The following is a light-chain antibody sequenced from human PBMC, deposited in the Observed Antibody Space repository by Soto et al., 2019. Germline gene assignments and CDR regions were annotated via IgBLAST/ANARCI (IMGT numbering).Light chain of an antibody. J-gene: IGKJ2*01. CDR2: GAS. CDR1: QSVSSSY. CDR3: QQYGSSPYT. V-gene: IGKV3-20*01. Sequence: EIVLTQSPGTLSLSPGERATLSCRASQSVSSSYLAWYQQKPGQAPRLLIYGASSRATGIPDRFSGSGSGTDFTLPISRLEPEDFAVYSCQQYGSSPYTFGQGTKLAIK.